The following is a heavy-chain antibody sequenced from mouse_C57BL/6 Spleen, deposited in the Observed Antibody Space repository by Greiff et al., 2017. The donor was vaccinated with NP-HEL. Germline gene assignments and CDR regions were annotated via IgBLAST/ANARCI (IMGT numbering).Heavy chain of an antibody. Sequence: QVQLKQSGAELVRPGASVTLSCKASGYTFTDYEMHWVKQTPVHGLEWIGAIDPETGGTAYNQKFKGKAILTADKSSSTAYMELRSVTSEDSAVYYCTKITTVVAAWYYFDYWGQGTTLTVSS. CDR2: IDPETGGT. V-gene: IGHV1-15*01. J-gene: IGHJ2*01. D-gene: IGHD1-1*01. CDR3: TKITTVVAAWYYFDY. CDR1: GYTFTDYE.